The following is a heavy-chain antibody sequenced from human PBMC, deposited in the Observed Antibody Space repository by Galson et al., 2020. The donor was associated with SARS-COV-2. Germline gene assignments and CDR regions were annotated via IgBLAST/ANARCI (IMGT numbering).Heavy chain of an antibody. D-gene: IGHD3-16*02. V-gene: IGHV3-33*08. J-gene: IGHJ6*02. CDR1: GFTFSSYG. CDR2: IWYDGSNK. Sequence: TGGSLRLSCAASGFTFSSYGMHWVRQAPGKGLEWVADIWYDGSNKYYADSVKGRFTISRDNSKNTLYLQMNSLRAEDTAVYYCARIPMITFGGVIDPEYYGLDVCGQGTTVTVSS. CDR3: ARIPMITFGGVIDPEYYGLDV.